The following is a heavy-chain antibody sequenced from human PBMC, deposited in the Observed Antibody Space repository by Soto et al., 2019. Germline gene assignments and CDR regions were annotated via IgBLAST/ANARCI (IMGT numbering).Heavy chain of an antibody. D-gene: IGHD3-10*01. CDR3: AADSGRGGRAFDH. CDR1: DASITNFF. J-gene: IGHJ4*01. V-gene: IGHV4-4*07. Sequence: QVQIQESGPGLVTPSDTLSLTCTVSDASITNFFWNWVRQPAGGPLEWIGRLYLGGAPTYNPSLRSRLFISADPSKNRVSLKLTSVTAADTAVYYCAADSGRGGRAFDHWGHGALAPVSS. CDR2: LYLGGAP.